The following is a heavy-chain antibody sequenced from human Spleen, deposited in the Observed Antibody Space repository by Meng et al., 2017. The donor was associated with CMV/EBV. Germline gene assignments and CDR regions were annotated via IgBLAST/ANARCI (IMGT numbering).Heavy chain of an antibody. V-gene: IGHV2-5*01. J-gene: IGHJ4*02. D-gene: IGHD5-24*01. CDR2: IYWNDDK. CDR1: FSLSTSGVG. CDR3: AHTIKQRWLREFYFDY. Sequence: FSLSTSGVGVGWIRQPPGKALECLALIYWNDDKRYSPSLKSRLAITKDTSKNQVVLTMTNMDPVDTATYYCAHTIKQRWLREFYFDYWGQGTLVTVSS.